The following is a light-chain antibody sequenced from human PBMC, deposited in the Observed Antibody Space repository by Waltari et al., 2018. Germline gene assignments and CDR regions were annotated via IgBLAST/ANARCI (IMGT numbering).Light chain of an antibody. J-gene: IGKJ1*01. CDR2: GAS. CDR3: QHYLRLPVT. Sequence: EIVLTQSPGTLSLSPGESATLSCRTSQSVTRALAWYQQKPGQAPRLLIYGASNRATGIPDRFSGSGSGTYFSLTISSLEPEDLAVYYCQHYLRLPVTFGQGTKVEVK. CDR1: QSVTRA. V-gene: IGKV3-20*01.